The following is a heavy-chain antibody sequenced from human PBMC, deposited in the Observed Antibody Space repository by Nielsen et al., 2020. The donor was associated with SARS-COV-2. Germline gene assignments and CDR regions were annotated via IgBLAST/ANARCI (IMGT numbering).Heavy chain of an antibody. V-gene: IGHV1-69*13. Sequence: SVKVSCKASGGSFSNYAISWVRQAPGQGLEWMGGIIPMFRSGNYAQNFQGRVTITADESTSTAYMELSSLRSEDTAMYYCARSGGMTGYSGHMDVWGKGTTVTVSS. CDR3: ARSGGMTGYSGHMDV. CDR1: GGSFSNYA. D-gene: IGHD3-9*01. CDR2: IIPMFRSG. J-gene: IGHJ6*03.